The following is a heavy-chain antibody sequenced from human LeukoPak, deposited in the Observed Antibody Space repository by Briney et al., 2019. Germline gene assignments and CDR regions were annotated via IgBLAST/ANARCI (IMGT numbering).Heavy chain of an antibody. J-gene: IGHJ2*01. D-gene: IGHD4-17*01. Sequence: SETLSLTCTVSGYSIRSGFYWGWIRQPPGKWLEWIGSIYHSGSTYYNPSLKSRVTISVDTSKNQLSLKMSSVTAADTALYYCARGGDYGDYWYFDLWGRGTLVTVSS. CDR3: ARGGDYGDYWYFDL. CDR1: GYSIRSGFY. V-gene: IGHV4-38-2*02. CDR2: IYHSGST.